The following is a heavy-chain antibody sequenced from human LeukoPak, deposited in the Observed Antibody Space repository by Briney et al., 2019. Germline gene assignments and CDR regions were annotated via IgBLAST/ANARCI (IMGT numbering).Heavy chain of an antibody. Sequence: PSGTLSLTCSVSGGSMSSFYWSWIRQPPGKGLEWIGYVYYFGNTDYNPSLKSRVTISADTSKNQFPLNLRSVTAADTAVYYCAKLGSPRAFWGQGILVRVSS. D-gene: IGHD3-16*01. CDR3: AKLGSPRAF. J-gene: IGHJ4*02. V-gene: IGHV4-59*01. CDR1: GGSMSSFY. CDR2: VYYFGNT.